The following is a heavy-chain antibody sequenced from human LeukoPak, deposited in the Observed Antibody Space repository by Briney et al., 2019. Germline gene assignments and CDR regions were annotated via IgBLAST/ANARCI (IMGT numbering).Heavy chain of an antibody. CDR3: ARQADSGSYYDPFQH. D-gene: IGHD1-26*01. V-gene: IGHV4-59*01. J-gene: IGHJ1*01. CDR1: GGSISSYY. Sequence: NPSETLSLTCTVSGGSISSYYWSWIRQPPGKGLEWIGYVYYSGSTNYNPSLKSRVTISVDTSKNQFSLKLSSVTAADTAVYYCARQADSGSYYDPFQHWGQGTLVTVSS. CDR2: VYYSGST.